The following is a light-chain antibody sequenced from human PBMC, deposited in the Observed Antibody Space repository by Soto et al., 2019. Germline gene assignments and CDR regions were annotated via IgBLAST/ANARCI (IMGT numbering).Light chain of an antibody. CDR1: QSISSW. CDR2: KAS. J-gene: IGKJ1*01. V-gene: IGKV1-5*03. CDR3: QHYNSYSEA. Sequence: DIQMTQSPSTLSATAGDRVTITCRASQSISSWLAWYQHKPGKAPKLLIYKASTLKSGVPSRFSGSGSGTEFTLTISSLQPDDFATYYCQHYNSYSEAFGQGTKADIK.